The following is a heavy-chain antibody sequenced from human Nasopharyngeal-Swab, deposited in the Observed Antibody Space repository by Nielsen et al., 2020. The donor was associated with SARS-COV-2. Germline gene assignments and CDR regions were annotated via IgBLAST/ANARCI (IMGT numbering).Heavy chain of an antibody. V-gene: IGHV3-72*01. CDR2: TRKRGNTCAT. CDR3: SRWEGGAYFDY. Sequence: VRQAPGKGLEWGGRTRKRGNTCATEYAASVKGRFTISRVDSRNSLYLHMSGLTTEDTAVYYCSRWEGGAYFDYWGQGTLVTVSS. D-gene: IGHD1-26*01. J-gene: IGHJ4*02.